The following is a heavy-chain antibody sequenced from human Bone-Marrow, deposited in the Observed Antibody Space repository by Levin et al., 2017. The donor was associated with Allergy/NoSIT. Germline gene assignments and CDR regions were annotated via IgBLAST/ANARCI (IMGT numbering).Heavy chain of an antibody. J-gene: IGHJ3*02. Sequence: PSETLSLTYSVSGGSVTSGIYYWGWVRQAAGKGLEWIGRIYSSGNSHYNPAFKSRATISLDTSKSQFSLKLTSVTDADTAVYYCAGSVAASFDAFDMWGQGTKVTVS. V-gene: IGHV4-61*02. CDR1: GGSVTSGIYY. CDR2: IYSSGNS. CDR3: AGSVAASFDAFDM. D-gene: IGHD2-15*01.